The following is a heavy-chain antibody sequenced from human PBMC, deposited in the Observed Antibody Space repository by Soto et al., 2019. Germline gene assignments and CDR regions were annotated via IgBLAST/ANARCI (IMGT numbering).Heavy chain of an antibody. CDR3: ARDRSGLRFLEWPEGPFDY. CDR2: IKQDGSEK. D-gene: IGHD3-3*01. V-gene: IGHV3-7*01. CDR1: GFTFSSYW. Sequence: EVQLVESGGGLVQPGGSLRLSCAASGFTFSSYWMSWVRQAPGKGLEWVANIKQDGSEKYYVDSVKGRFTISRDNAKNSLYLQMNSLRAEDTAVYYCARDRSGLRFLEWPEGPFDYWGQGTLVTVSS. J-gene: IGHJ4*02.